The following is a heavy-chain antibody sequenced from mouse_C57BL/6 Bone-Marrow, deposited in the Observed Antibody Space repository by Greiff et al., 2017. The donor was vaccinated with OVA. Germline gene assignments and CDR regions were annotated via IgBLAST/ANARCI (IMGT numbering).Heavy chain of an antibody. Sequence: EVQLVESGGGLVKPGGSLQLSCAASGFTFSDYGMHWVRQAPEKGLEWVAYISSGSSTIYYADTVKGRFTISRDNAKNTLFLQMTSLRSEDTAMYYCARYDFFYWGQGTTLTVSS. V-gene: IGHV5-17*01. CDR1: GFTFSDYG. CDR2: ISSGSSTI. CDR3: ARYDFFY. D-gene: IGHD2-4*01. J-gene: IGHJ2*01.